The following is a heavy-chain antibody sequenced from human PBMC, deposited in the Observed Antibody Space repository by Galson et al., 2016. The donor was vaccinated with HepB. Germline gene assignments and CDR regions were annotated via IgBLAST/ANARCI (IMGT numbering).Heavy chain of an antibody. J-gene: IGHJ4*02. CDR1: GFTFSSYA. CDR3: AKDPNFGGGYYHDY. CDR2: ISASRDTT. D-gene: IGHD3-22*01. Sequence: SLRLSRAASGFTFSSYAMTWVRQAPGKGLEWVSLISASRDTTRYSDSVRGRFTISRDNSKNTLDLQMNSLTAEDTAVYYCAKDPNFGGGYYHDYWGQGTLVTVSS. V-gene: IGHV3-23*01.